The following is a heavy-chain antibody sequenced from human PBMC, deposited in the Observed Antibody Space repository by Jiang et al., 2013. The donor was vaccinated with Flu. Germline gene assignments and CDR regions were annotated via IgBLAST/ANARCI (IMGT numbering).Heavy chain of an antibody. D-gene: IGHD3-22*01. Sequence: GAEVKKPGASVKVSCKASGYTFTSYYMHWVRQAPGQGLEWMGIINPSGGSTSYAQKFQGRVTMTRDTSTSTVYMELSSLRSEDTAVYYCARDVYYYDSSGYYYEPLYYFDYWAREPWSPSPQ. CDR2: INPSGGST. J-gene: IGHJ4*02. CDR1: GYTFTSYY. CDR3: ARDVYYYDSSGYYYEPLYYFDY. V-gene: IGHV1-46*01.